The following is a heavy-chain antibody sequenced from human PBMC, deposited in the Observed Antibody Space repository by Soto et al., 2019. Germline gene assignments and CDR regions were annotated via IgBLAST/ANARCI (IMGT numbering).Heavy chain of an antibody. CDR3: AKGLHSGYPKTDFDY. Sequence: PGGSLRLSCVVSGFTFDNYAMSWVRQAPGKGLEWVSAISGSGGSTYYADSVKGRFAISRDNSKNTLYLQMDSLRAEDTAIYYCAKGLHSGYPKTDFDYWGQGTLVTVSS. V-gene: IGHV3-23*01. CDR1: GFTFDNYA. D-gene: IGHD3-22*01. J-gene: IGHJ4*02. CDR2: ISGSGGST.